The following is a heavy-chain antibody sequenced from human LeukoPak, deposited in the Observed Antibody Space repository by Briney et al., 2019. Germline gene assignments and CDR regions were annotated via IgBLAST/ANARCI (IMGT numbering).Heavy chain of an antibody. V-gene: IGHV3-23*01. J-gene: IGHJ5*02. CDR1: GFTFSSYS. CDR3: AKGGYQLRPNNWFDP. D-gene: IGHD2-2*01. Sequence: GGSLRLSCAASGFTFSSYSMNWVRQAPGKGLEWVSAISGSGGSTYYADSVKGRFTISRDNSKNTLYLQMNSLRAEDTAVYYCAKGGYQLRPNNWFDPWGQGTLVTVSS. CDR2: ISGSGGST.